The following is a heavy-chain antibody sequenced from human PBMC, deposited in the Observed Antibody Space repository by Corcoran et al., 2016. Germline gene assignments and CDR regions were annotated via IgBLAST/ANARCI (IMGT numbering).Heavy chain of an antibody. J-gene: IGHJ4*02. CDR2: ISWDGGST. Sequence: EVQLVESGGVVVQPGGSLRLSCAASGFTFDDYAMHWVRQAPGKGLEWVSLISWDGGSTYYADSVKGRFTIPRDNSKNSLYLQMNSLRAEDTALYYCAKDGSGYAVGVPDYWGQGTLVTVSS. V-gene: IGHV3-43D*03. D-gene: IGHD5-12*01. CDR3: AKDGSGYAVGVPDY. CDR1: GFTFDDYA.